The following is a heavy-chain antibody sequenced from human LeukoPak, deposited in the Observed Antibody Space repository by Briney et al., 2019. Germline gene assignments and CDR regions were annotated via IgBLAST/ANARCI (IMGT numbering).Heavy chain of an antibody. CDR2: ISWNSGSI. D-gene: IGHD2-2*01. Sequence: GGSLRLSCAASGFTFDDYAMHWVRQAPGKGLEWVSGISWNSGSIGYAVSVKGRFTISRDNAKNSLYLQMNSLRAEDTALYYCAKDIAQGYCSSTSCYGFDYYYYGMDVWGQGTTVTVSS. J-gene: IGHJ6*02. CDR1: GFTFDDYA. V-gene: IGHV3-9*01. CDR3: AKDIAQGYCSSTSCYGFDYYYYGMDV.